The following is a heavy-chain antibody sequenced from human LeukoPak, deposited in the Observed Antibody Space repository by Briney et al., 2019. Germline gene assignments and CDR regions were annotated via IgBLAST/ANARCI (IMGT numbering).Heavy chain of an antibody. CDR2: INHSGST. J-gene: IGHJ5*02. Sequence: SETLSLTCAVYGGSFSGYYWSWIRQPPGKGLEWIGEINHSGSTNYNPSLKSRVTISVDTSKNQFSLKLSSVTAADTAVYYCARGHSMAVKYYDFWSGYQINNWFDPWGQGTLVTVSS. D-gene: IGHD3-3*01. CDR3: ARGHSMAVKYYDFWSGYQINNWFDP. V-gene: IGHV4-34*01. CDR1: GGSFSGYY.